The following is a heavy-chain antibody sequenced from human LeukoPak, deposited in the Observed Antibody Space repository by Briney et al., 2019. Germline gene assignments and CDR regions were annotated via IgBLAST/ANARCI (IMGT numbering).Heavy chain of an antibody. J-gene: IGHJ4*02. Sequence: GGSRRLSCEASGFTFSRYEMNWVRQAPGRGLEWVSYISRSGSTIYDSDSVKGRFTISRDNARNSLYLQMNSLRAEDTAVYYCARYSAYDNDYWGQGTLVTVST. CDR1: GFTFSRYE. V-gene: IGHV3-48*03. D-gene: IGHD5-12*01. CDR3: ARYSAYDNDY. CDR2: ISRSGSTI.